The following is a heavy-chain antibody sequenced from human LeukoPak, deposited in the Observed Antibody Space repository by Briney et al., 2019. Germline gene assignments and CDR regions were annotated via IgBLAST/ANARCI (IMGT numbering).Heavy chain of an antibody. D-gene: IGHD5-12*01. CDR3: AKGGYSGYDSGGYFDY. Sequence: GGSLRLSCAASGFTFSSHDMRWVRQAAGKGLGWVSAISDSGDSTYYAASLRGCFTITGNTSKNTLYLQMNSLRAEDTAVYYCAKGGYSGYDSGGYFDYWGQGTLVTVSS. CDR1: GFTFSSHD. CDR2: ISDSGDST. V-gene: IGHV3-23*01. J-gene: IGHJ4*02.